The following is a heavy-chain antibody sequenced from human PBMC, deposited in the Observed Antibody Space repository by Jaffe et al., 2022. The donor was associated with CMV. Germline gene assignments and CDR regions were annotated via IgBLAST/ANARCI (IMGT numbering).Heavy chain of an antibody. CDR2: IYWNDDK. D-gene: IGHD6-13*01. Sequence: QITLKESGPTLVKPTQTLTLTCTFSGFSLSTSGVGVGWIRQPPGKALEWLALIYWNDDKRYSPSLKSRLTITKDTSKNQVVLTMTNMDPVDTATYYCAHRGYSGPSRNWFDPWGQGTLVTVSS. V-gene: IGHV2-5*01. J-gene: IGHJ5*02. CDR1: GFSLSTSGVG. CDR3: AHRGYSGPSRNWFDP.